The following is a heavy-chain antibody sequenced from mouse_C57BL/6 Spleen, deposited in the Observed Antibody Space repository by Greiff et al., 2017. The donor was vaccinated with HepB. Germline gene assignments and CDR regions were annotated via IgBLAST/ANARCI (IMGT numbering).Heavy chain of an antibody. CDR2: IYPGDGDT. J-gene: IGHJ4*01. D-gene: IGHD2-4*01. CDR1: GYAFSSSW. CDR3: ARGGLHYAMDY. Sequence: VQGVESGPELVKPGASVKISCKASGYAFSSSWMNWVKQRPGKGLEWIGRIYPGDGDTNYNGKFKGKATLTADKSSSTAYMQLSSLTSEDSAVYFCARGGLHYAMDYWGQGTSVTVSS. V-gene: IGHV1-82*01.